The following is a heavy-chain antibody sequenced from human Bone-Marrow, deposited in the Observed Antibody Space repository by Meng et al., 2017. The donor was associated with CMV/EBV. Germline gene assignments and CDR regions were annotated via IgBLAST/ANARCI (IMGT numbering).Heavy chain of an antibody. CDR1: GFTFSSYG. Sequence: GESLKISCAASGFTFSSYGMHWVRQAPGKGLEWVSYISSSSSTIYYADSVKGRFTISRDNAKNSLYLQMNSLRAEDTAVYYCARGADFWSGYYNDAFDIWGQGTMVPVSS. CDR3: ARGADFWSGYYNDAFDI. D-gene: IGHD3-3*01. V-gene: IGHV3-48*04. J-gene: IGHJ3*02. CDR2: ISSSSSTI.